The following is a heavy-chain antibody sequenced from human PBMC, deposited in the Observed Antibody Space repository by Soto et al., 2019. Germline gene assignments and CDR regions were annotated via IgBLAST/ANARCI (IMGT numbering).Heavy chain of an antibody. D-gene: IGHD6-19*01. CDR3: ARRPRVAMAGFDYNYSYGSDI. CDR2: IYYSGST. CDR1: GGSIRGSSYY. Sequence: QLQMQESGPGLVKPSETLSLTCTVSGGSIRGSSYYWGWIRQPPGKGLEWLGNIYYSGSTYYNPSLKSRVTLSVDTSENQFSLRLASVTAADTAVYYRARRPRVAMAGFDYNYSYGSDIWGQATTVTVSS. J-gene: IGHJ6*02. V-gene: IGHV4-39*01.